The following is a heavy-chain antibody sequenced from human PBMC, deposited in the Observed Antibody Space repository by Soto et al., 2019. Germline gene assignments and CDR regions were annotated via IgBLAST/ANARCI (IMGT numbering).Heavy chain of an antibody. CDR3: AKDSIFPTTRYYYVMAF. D-gene: IGHD3-3*01. Sequence: GASVKVSCKASGYTFTSYGISWVRQAPGQGLEWMGWISAYNGNTNYAQKLQGRVTMTTDTSKSTAYMELRSLRSDDTAVYYCAKDSIFPTTRYYYVMAFWVQGNTVTVSS. J-gene: IGHJ6*02. CDR2: ISAYNGNT. V-gene: IGHV1-18*01. CDR1: GYTFTSYG.